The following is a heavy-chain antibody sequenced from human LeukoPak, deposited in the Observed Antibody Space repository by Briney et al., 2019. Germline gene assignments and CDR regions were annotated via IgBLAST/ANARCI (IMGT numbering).Heavy chain of an antibody. D-gene: IGHD6-25*01. CDR3: VRGPHIAATSY. J-gene: IGHJ4*02. CDR1: GFSFNNYR. CDR2: IKQDGSEK. V-gene: IGHV3-7*03. Sequence: GGSLRLSCVATGFSFNNYRMTWVRQAPGKGLEWVANIKQDGSEKQYVDSVKGRFAISRDNAKKSLYLQINTLRAEDTAVYYCVRGPHIAATSYWGQGTLVTVSS.